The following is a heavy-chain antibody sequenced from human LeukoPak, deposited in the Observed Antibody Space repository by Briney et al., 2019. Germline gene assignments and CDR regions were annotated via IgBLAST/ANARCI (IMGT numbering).Heavy chain of an antibody. D-gene: IGHD1-7*01. CDR3: ARDPGTGTTSSPVDY. CDR2: IWYDGSNK. Sequence: PGGSLRLSCAASGFTFSSYGMHWVRQAPGKGLEWVAVIWYDGSNKYYADSVKGRFTIFRDNSKNTLYLQMNSLRAEDTAVYYCARDPGTGTTSSPVDYWGQGTLVTVSS. CDR1: GFTFSSYG. V-gene: IGHV3-33*01. J-gene: IGHJ4*02.